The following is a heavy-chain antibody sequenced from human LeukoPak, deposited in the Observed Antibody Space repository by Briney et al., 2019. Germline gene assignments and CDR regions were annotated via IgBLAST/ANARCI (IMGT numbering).Heavy chain of an antibody. V-gene: IGHV4-34*01. D-gene: IGHD4/OR15-4a*01. CDR3: ARDRMVVTDNYWYFDL. CDR2: INHSGST. CDR1: GGSFSGYY. J-gene: IGHJ2*01. Sequence: SETLSLTCAVYGGSFSGYYWSWIRQPPGKGLEWIGEINHSGSTNYNPSLKSRVTISVDTSKNQFSLKLSSETAADTAVYYCARDRMVVTDNYWYFDLWGRGTLVTVSS.